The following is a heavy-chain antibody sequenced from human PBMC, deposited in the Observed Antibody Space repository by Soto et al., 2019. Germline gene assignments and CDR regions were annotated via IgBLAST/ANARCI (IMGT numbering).Heavy chain of an antibody. CDR3: ARGDYNDYFDF. V-gene: IGHV4-30-2*06. CDR1: GVSINTGGYS. J-gene: IGHJ4*02. D-gene: IGHD4-4*01. Sequence: QVQLQESGPGLVKPSQTLSLTCAVSGVSINTGGYSWNWIRQSPGKALEWMGHIYQSGSTYYKPSLKGRITISVVMSNNAFSLEVTSVTPADTAVYFCARGDYNDYFDFWGQGALVTVSS. CDR2: IYQSGST.